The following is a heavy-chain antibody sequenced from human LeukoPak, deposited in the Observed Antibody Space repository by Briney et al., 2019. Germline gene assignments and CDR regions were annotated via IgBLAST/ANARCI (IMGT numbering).Heavy chain of an antibody. CDR3: AKDTPLCYFDY. CDR1: GFTFSYYG. V-gene: IGHV3-23*01. J-gene: IGHJ4*02. CDR2: ISGSGGST. Sequence: GGSLRLSCAASGFTFSYYGLSWVRQAPGKGLEWVSAISGSGGSTYYADSVKGRLTISRDNSKNTLYLQMNSLRADDTAVYYCAKDTPLCYFDYWGQGTLVTVSS. D-gene: IGHD3-16*01.